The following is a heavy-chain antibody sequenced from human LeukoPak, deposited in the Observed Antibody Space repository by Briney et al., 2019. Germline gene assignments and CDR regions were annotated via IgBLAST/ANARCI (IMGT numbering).Heavy chain of an antibody. CDR1: GGSISSYY. Sequence: PSETLSLTCTVSGGSISSYYWSWIRQPPGKGLEWIGYMYYSGSTNYNPSLKSRVTISVDTSKNQFSLKLSSVTAADTAVYYCARRSYRYYFDYWGQGTLVTVSS. J-gene: IGHJ4*02. D-gene: IGHD3-16*02. CDR3: ARRSYRYYFDY. V-gene: IGHV4-59*01. CDR2: MYYSGST.